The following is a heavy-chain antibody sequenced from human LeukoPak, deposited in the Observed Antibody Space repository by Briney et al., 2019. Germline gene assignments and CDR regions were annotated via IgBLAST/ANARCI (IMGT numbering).Heavy chain of an antibody. J-gene: IGHJ6*04. Sequence: PSGTLSLTCAVSGGSISSSNWWSWVRQPPGKGLEWIGEIYHSGSTNYNPSLKSRVTISVDKSKNQFSLKLSSVTAADTAVYYCARVVVVAANRDYYYYYGVDVWGKGTTVTVSS. CDR1: GGSISSSNW. CDR2: IYHSGST. CDR3: ARVVVVAANRDYYYYYGVDV. V-gene: IGHV4-4*02. D-gene: IGHD2-15*01.